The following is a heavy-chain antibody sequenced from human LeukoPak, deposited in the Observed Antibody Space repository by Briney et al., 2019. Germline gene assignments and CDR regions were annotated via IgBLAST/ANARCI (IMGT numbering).Heavy chain of an antibody. CDR3: AKDLFRRGYCSSTSCYTGPDYYYYMDV. CDR1: GFTFSSYA. CDR2: ISGSGGST. V-gene: IGHV3-23*01. Sequence: GGSLRLSCAASGFTFSSYAVSWVRQAPGKGLEWVSAISGSGGSTYYADSVKGRFTISRDNSKNTLYLQMNSLRAEDTAVYYCAKDLFRRGYCSSTSCYTGPDYYYYMDVWGKGTTVTVSS. D-gene: IGHD2-2*02. J-gene: IGHJ6*03.